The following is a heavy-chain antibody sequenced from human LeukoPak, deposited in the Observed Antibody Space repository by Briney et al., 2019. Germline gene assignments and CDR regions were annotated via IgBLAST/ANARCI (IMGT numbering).Heavy chain of an antibody. J-gene: IGHJ5*02. CDR2: IYSGGST. V-gene: IGHV3-53*01. CDR1: GFTVSSNY. D-gene: IGHD6-13*01. Sequence: PGGSLRLCCAASGFTVSSNYMGWVRQAPGKGLEWVSVIYSGGSTYYADSVKGRFTISRDNSKNTLYLQMNSLRAEDTAVYFCARERIAAAGNNWFDPWGQGTLVTVSS. CDR3: ARERIAAAGNNWFDP.